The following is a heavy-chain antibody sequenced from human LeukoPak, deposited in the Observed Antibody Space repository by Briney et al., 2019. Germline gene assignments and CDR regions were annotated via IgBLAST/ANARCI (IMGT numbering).Heavy chain of an antibody. D-gene: IGHD3-10*01. CDR2: ISGSGGST. Sequence: GGSLRLSCAASGFTFSSYAMSWVRQAPGKGLEWASAISGSGGSTYYADSVKGRFTISRDNSKNTLYLQMNSLRAEDTAVYYCLLLWFGEVPHNWFDPWGQGTLVTVSS. CDR1: GFTFSSYA. V-gene: IGHV3-23*01. J-gene: IGHJ5*02. CDR3: LLLWFGEVPHNWFDP.